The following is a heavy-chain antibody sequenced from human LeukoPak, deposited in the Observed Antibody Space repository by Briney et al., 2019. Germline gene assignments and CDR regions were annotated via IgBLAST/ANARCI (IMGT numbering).Heavy chain of an antibody. V-gene: IGHV1-2*06. CDR2: INPNTGVT. Sequence: ASVKVSCKASGYTFTAYYVHWVRQAPGQGLEWMGLINPNTGVTKFAQKFHGRVTMSRDTSISTAYMELSRLRSDDTAVYYCAREALAVAGIVGYFDYWGQGTLVTVSS. D-gene: IGHD6-19*01. CDR1: GYTFTAYY. J-gene: IGHJ4*02. CDR3: AREALAVAGIVGYFDY.